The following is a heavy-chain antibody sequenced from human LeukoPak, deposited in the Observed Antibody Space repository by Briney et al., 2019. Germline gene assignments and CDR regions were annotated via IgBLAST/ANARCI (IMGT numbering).Heavy chain of an antibody. D-gene: IGHD6-19*01. CDR1: VYTFTSCD. V-gene: IGHV1-8*01. CDR3: TRGSSGRRDN. Sequence: ASVKVSSKPSVYTFTSCDINWVRQATGQGLEWIGRIHPNSGNTGYGQRFQGSITMTEEISIGTAYMELSNLTSEDTAIYYCTRGSSGRRDNWGQGTLVTVSA. CDR2: IHPNSGNT. J-gene: IGHJ4*02.